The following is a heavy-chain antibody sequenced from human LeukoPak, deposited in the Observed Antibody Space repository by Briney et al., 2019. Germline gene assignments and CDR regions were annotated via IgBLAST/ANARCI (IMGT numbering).Heavy chain of an antibody. J-gene: IGHJ5*02. V-gene: IGHV4-39*07. Sequence: SETLSLTCTVSGGSISSSSYYWGWIRQPPGRGLEWIGSIYYSGSTYYNPSLKSRVTISVDTSKNQFSLKLSSVTAAATAVYYCARVLMTGTLVFDPWGQGTLVTVSS. CDR3: ARVLMTGTLVFDP. CDR2: IYYSGST. CDR1: GGSISSSSYY. D-gene: IGHD1-1*01.